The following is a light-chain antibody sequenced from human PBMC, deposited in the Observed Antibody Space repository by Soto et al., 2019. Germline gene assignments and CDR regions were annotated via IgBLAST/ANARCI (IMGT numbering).Light chain of an antibody. Sequence: EIVMTQSPATLSVSPGERATLSCRASQTVGSNLAWYQQKRGQAPRLLIYDAPTRATGIPARFSGSGSGTDFTLTISSLQSEDFALYYCQQYNYWPRTFGQGSKLEIK. V-gene: IGKV3D-15*01. J-gene: IGKJ2*01. CDR2: DAP. CDR1: QTVGSN. CDR3: QQYNYWPRT.